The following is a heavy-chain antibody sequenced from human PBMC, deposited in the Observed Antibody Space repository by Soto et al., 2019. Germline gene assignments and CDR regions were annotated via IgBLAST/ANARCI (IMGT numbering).Heavy chain of an antibody. V-gene: IGHV3-21*01. J-gene: IGHJ4*02. Sequence: VGSLRLSCAASGFSFSSYSMNWVRQAPGKGLEWVSSIGFSTSNIYYADSVKGRFTISRDNAKNSLYLQMNSLKAEDTAVYYCTRWGTTCYDYWGQGTLVTVSS. CDR2: IGFSTSNI. D-gene: IGHD2-2*01. CDR1: GFSFSSYS. CDR3: TRWGTTCYDY.